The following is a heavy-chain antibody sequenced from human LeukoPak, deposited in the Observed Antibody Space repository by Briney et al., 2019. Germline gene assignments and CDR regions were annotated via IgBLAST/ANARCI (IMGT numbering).Heavy chain of an antibody. CDR2: IYYSGST. J-gene: IGHJ6*03. Sequence: SETLSLTCTVSGGSISSSSYYWGWIRQPPGKGLEWIGSIYYSGSTYYNPSLKSRVTISVDTSKNQFSLKLSSVTTADTAVYYCASSKPYSSCWYWVYYYYMDVWGKGTTVTVSS. CDR1: GGSISSSSYY. CDR3: ASSKPYSSCWYWVYYYYMDV. D-gene: IGHD6-13*01. V-gene: IGHV4-39*07.